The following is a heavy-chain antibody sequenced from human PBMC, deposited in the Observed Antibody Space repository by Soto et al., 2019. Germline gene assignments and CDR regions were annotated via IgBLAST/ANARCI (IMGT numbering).Heavy chain of an antibody. Sequence: QVQLVESGGGVVQPGRSLRLSCAASGFTFSSYAMHWVRQAPGKGLEWVAVISYDGSNKYYADSVKGRFTISRDNSKNTLYLQMNSLRAEDTAVYYCARDMFSLDYTLTYSYYYGMDVWGQGTTVTVSS. V-gene: IGHV3-30-3*01. J-gene: IGHJ6*02. CDR3: ARDMFSLDYTLTYSYYYGMDV. CDR2: ISYDGSNK. D-gene: IGHD4-4*01. CDR1: GFTFSSYA.